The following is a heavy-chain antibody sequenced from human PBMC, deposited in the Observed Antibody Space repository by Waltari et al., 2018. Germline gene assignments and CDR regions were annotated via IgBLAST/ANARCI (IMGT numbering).Heavy chain of an antibody. Sequence: QLVESGGGLVQPGGSLRLSCAASGFTFSRCWMRWVRQAPGKGPEWVANINQDGSEKYYVDSVKGRFTISRDNGKNSLYLQLNSLRVDDTALYYCTDFDYWGLGTLVTVSS. CDR1: GFTFSRCW. V-gene: IGHV3-7*01. CDR2: INQDGSEK. J-gene: IGHJ4*02. CDR3: TDFDY.